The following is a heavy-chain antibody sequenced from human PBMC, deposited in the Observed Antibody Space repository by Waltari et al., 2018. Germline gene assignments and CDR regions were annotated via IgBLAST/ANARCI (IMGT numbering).Heavy chain of an antibody. Sequence: QVQLQQWGAGLLKPSETLSLTCAVYGGSFSGYYWSWIRQPPGKGLEWIGEINHSGGTNYNPSLKSRVTVSVDTSKNQFSLKLSSVTAADTAVYYCARGIAAAGIDYWGQGTLVTVSS. D-gene: IGHD6-13*01. CDR1: GGSFSGYY. J-gene: IGHJ4*02. V-gene: IGHV4-34*01. CDR2: INHSGGT. CDR3: ARGIAAAGIDY.